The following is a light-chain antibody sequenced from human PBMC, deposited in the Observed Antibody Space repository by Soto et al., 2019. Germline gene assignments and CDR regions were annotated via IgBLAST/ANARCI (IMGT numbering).Light chain of an antibody. CDR2: DDR. J-gene: IGLJ2*01. CDR1: NIGTKS. Sequence: SYELTQSPSVSVAPGQTARITCGGDNIGTKSVHWYQQRPGQAPVLVVYDDRARPSEIPERFSGSNSGSTATLTISRVEAGDEADYYCQVWDTTSDHVFFGGETKVTVL. V-gene: IGLV3-21*02. CDR3: QVWDTTSDHVF.